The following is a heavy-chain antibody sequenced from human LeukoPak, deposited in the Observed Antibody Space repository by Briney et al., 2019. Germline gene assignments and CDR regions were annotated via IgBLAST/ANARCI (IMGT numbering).Heavy chain of an antibody. CDR2: INPDGSTT. Sequence: GESLRLSCAASGFTFSRYWIHWVRQAPGKGLEWVSRINPDGSTTTYADSLKGRFTISRDNAKNTVYLQMNSLRAEDTAVYYCTRVLSGSWDWFDPWGQGTLVTVSS. D-gene: IGHD3-22*01. J-gene: IGHJ5*02. CDR1: GFTFSRYW. CDR3: TRVLSGSWDWFDP. V-gene: IGHV3-74*01.